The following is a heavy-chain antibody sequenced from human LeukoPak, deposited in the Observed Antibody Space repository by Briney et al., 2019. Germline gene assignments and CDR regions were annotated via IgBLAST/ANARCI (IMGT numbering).Heavy chain of an antibody. CDR2: IYYSGST. CDR1: GGSISSSSYY. CDR3: ARARWSPLYYFDY. J-gene: IGHJ4*02. D-gene: IGHD4-23*01. Sequence: SETLSLTCIVSGGSISSSSYYWGWIRQPPGKGLEWIGSIYYSGSTYYNPSLKSRVTISVDTSKNQFSLKLSSVTAADTAVYYCARARWSPLYYFDYWGQGTLVTVSS. V-gene: IGHV4-39*07.